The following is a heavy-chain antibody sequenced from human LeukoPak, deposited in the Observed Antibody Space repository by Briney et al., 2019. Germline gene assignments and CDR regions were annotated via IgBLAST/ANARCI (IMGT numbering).Heavy chain of an antibody. D-gene: IGHD1-7*01. J-gene: IGHJ4*02. CDR3: ARANSYYFDY. Sequence: PGGSLRLSCAASGFTFTSSWMSWVRQSPGKGLEWVAGIKPDGSETFYSDSVRGRFTISRDNAKNSLYLQMNSLRAEDTAVYYCARANSYYFDYWGQGTLVTVSS. V-gene: IGHV3-7*01. CDR2: IKPDGSET. CDR1: GFTFTSSW.